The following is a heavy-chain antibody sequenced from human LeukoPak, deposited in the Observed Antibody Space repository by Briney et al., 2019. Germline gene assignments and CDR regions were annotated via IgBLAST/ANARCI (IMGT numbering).Heavy chain of an antibody. D-gene: IGHD6-6*01. CDR3: ARDPLVLGGKNWFDP. V-gene: IGHV1-18*01. J-gene: IGHJ5*02. CDR2: ISAYNGNT. Sequence: GASVKVSCKASGYTFTSYGISWVRQAPGQRLEWMGWISAYNGNTNYAQKLQGRVTMTTDTSTSTAYMELRSLRSDDTAVYYCARDPLVLGGKNWFDPWGQGTLVTVSS. CDR1: GYTFTSYG.